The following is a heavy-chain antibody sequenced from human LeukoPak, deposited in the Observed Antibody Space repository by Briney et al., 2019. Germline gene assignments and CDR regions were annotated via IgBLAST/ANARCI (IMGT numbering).Heavy chain of an antibody. CDR1: GYTFTGYY. Sequence: VASVKVSCKASGYTFTGYYMHWVRQAPGQGLEWMGWINPNSGGTNYAQKFQGRVTMTRDTSISTAYMELSRLRSDDTAVYYCARGLLVRGVIITLYDYWGQGTLVTVSS. D-gene: IGHD3-10*01. J-gene: IGHJ4*02. V-gene: IGHV1-2*02. CDR3: ARGLLVRGVIITLYDY. CDR2: INPNSGGT.